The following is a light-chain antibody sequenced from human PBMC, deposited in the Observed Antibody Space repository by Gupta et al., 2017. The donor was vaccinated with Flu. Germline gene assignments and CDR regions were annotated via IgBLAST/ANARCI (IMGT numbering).Light chain of an antibody. CDR2: EDV. V-gene: IGLV1-51*01. Sequence: NSGDNGVSWYQQLPGTAPQLLIYEDVNRPSEIPDRFSGSKSGTSATLDITGLQTGDEADYYCAAWNSNLGRGTFGGGTKLTVL. J-gene: IGLJ3*02. CDR1: NSGDNG. CDR3: AAWNSNLGRGT.